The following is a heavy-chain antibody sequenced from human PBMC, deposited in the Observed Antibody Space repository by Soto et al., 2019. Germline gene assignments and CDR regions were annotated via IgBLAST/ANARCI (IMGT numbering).Heavy chain of an antibody. V-gene: IGHV3-74*01. J-gene: IGHJ4*02. CDR1: GVTFSSYW. D-gene: IGHD2-2*01. Sequence: PGGSLRLSCAASGVTFSSYWMHWVRQAPGKGLVWVSKISGDGRTATYADSVKARFTISRDNAKNTLYLQMSNLRAEDAALYYCARLYCSDTSCYEKYFDYWGQGTLVTVSS. CDR2: ISGDGRTA. CDR3: ARLYCSDTSCYEKYFDY.